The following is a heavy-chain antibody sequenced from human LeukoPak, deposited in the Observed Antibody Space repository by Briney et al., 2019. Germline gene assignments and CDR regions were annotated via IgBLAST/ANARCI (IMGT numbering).Heavy chain of an antibody. J-gene: IGHJ4*02. D-gene: IGHD3-16*01. V-gene: IGHV4-59*08. CDR1: GGSISSYY. CDR2: IYYSGST. Sequence: SETLSLTCTVSGGSISSYYWSWIRQPPGKGLEWIGYIYYSGSTNYNPSLKSRVTISVDTSKNQFSLKLSSVTAADTAVYYCARYGGSYDTAGTQGFDYWGQGTLVTVSS. CDR3: ARYGGSYDTAGTQGFDY.